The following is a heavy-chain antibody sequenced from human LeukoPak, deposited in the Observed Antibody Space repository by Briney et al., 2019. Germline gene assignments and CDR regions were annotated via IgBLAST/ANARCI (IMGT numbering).Heavy chain of an antibody. CDR1: GGSISRYY. V-gene: IGHV4-59*01. J-gene: IGHJ2*01. Sequence: PSETLSLTCTVSGGSISRYYWSWIRQPPGKGLEWFGYISDSGTTNYSPSLKSRVTISVDTSKNQFSLKLSSVTAADTAVYYCARVYYSSSYDYWYFDLWGRGTLVTVSS. CDR2: ISDSGTT. D-gene: IGHD6-13*01. CDR3: ARVYYSSSYDYWYFDL.